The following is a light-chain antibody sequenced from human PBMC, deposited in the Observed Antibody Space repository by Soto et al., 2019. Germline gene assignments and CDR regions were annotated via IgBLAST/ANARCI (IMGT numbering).Light chain of an antibody. Sequence: QSALTQPASVSGSPGQSITISCTGTGSDVGGYNFVSWFQQHPGKAPKLIIYGVSNRPSGVSTHFSGSKSGNTASLTISGLQAEDEADYYCSSFTNCVTGVFGGGTKLTVL. V-gene: IGLV2-14*01. J-gene: IGLJ3*02. CDR2: GVS. CDR3: SSFTNCVTGV. CDR1: GSDVGGYNF.